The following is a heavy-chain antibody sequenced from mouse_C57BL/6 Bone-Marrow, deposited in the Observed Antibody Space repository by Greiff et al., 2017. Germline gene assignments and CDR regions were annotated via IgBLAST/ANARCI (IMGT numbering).Heavy chain of an antibody. CDR3: ARSKNWDSGFAY. D-gene: IGHD4-1*01. CDR1: GYAFTNYL. CDR2: INPGSGGT. J-gene: IGHJ3*01. Sequence: QVQLQQSGAELVRPGTSVKVSCKASGYAFTNYLIEWVKQRPGQGLEWIGVINPGSGGTNYNEKFKGKATLTADISSSTAYMQLSSLTSEDSAVYVCARSKNWDSGFAYWGQGTLVTVSA. V-gene: IGHV1-54*01.